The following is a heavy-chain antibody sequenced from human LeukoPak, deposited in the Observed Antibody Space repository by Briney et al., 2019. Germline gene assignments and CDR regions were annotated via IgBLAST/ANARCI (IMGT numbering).Heavy chain of an antibody. CDR3: ARDRNPPALRGYVKYYYYYYYMDV. CDR2: ISAYNGNT. J-gene: IGHJ6*03. V-gene: IGHV1-18*01. Sequence: GASVKVSCKASGYTFTSYGISWVRQAPGQGLEWMGWISAYNGNTNYAQKLQGRVTMTTDTSTSTAYMELRSLRSDDTAVYYCARDRNPPALRGYVKYYYYYYYMDVWGKGTTVTVSS. D-gene: IGHD5-12*01. CDR1: GYTFTSYG.